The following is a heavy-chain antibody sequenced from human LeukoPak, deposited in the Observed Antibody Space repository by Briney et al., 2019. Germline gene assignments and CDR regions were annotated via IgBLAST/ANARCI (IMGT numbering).Heavy chain of an antibody. CDR3: AKSGRYCSGGSCYYYGMDV. CDR2: ISYDGSNK. D-gene: IGHD2-15*01. CDR1: GFTFSSYG. Sequence: PRGSLRLSCAASGFTFSSYGMHWVRQAPGKGLEWVAVISYDGSNKYYADSVKGRFTISRDNSKNTLYLQMNSLRAEDTAGYYCAKSGRYCSGGSCYYYGMDVWGQGTTVAVSS. V-gene: IGHV3-30*18. J-gene: IGHJ6*02.